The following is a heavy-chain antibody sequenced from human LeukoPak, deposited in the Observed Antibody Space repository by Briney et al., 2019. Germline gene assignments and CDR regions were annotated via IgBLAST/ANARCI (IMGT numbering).Heavy chain of an antibody. CDR2: INHSGST. J-gene: IGHJ6*03. Sequence: PSETLSLTCAVYGGSFSGYYWSWIRQPPGKGLEWIGEINHSGSTNYNPSLKSRVTISVDTSKNQISLKLRSVTAADTAVYYCARRPRWTYYYGSGTNYYYYMDVWGKGTTVTISS. V-gene: IGHV4-34*01. D-gene: IGHD3-10*01. CDR1: GGSFSGYY. CDR3: ARRPRWTYYYGSGTNYYYYMDV.